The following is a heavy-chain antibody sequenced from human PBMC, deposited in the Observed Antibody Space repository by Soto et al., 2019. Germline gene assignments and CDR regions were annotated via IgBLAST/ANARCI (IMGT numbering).Heavy chain of an antibody. CDR1: GFTFSSYW. D-gene: IGHD3-3*01. J-gene: IGHJ6*03. CDR3: VLRVVTKGYYCYYMDV. V-gene: IGHV3-74*01. Sequence: GGSLRLSCAASGFTFSSYWMHWVRQAPGKGLVWVSRINSDGSSTSYADSVKGRFTISRDNAKNTLYLQMNSLRAEDTAVYYCVLRVVTKGYYCYYMDVWGKGTTVTVSS. CDR2: INSDGSST.